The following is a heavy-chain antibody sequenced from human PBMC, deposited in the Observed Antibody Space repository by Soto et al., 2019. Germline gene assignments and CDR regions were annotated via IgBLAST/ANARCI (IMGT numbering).Heavy chain of an antibody. J-gene: IGHJ5*02. CDR2: IYYSGST. Sequence: QLQLQESGPGLVKPSETLSLTCTVSGGSISSTSYYWGWIRQPPGKGLEWIGSIYYSGSTYYNPSLKSRVTISVDTSKNQFSLKVSSVTAADTAVYYCARHYGYRDYVSIWSDPWGQGTLVTVPS. CDR3: ARHYGYRDYVSIWSDP. D-gene: IGHD4-17*01. V-gene: IGHV4-39*01. CDR1: GGSISSTSYY.